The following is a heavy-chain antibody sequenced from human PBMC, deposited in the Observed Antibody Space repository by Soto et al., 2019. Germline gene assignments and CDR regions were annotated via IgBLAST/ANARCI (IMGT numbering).Heavy chain of an antibody. J-gene: IGHJ3*02. CDR2: IYSGGST. Sequence: EVQLVESGGSLVQPGGSLRLSCAASGFTVSSNYMSWVRQAPGKGLEWVSVIYSGGSTYYADSVKGRFTISRDNSKNTLYLQMNSLRAEDTAVYYCAGTYSSSWYGAFDIWGQGTMVTVSS. D-gene: IGHD6-13*01. V-gene: IGHV3-66*01. CDR3: AGTYSSSWYGAFDI. CDR1: GFTVSSNY.